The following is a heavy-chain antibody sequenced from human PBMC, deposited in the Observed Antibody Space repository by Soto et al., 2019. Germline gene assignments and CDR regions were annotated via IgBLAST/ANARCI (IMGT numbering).Heavy chain of an antibody. V-gene: IGHV1-3*01. CDR3: ARVGYVGGLSFDI. Sequence: SVTVCCKASVYTFNSYAMHWVRQAPGQRLEWMGWINAGNGNTKYSQKFQGRVTITRDTSASTAYMELSSLRSEDTAVYYCARVGYVGGLSFDIWGQGTMVTVSS. D-gene: IGHD2-15*01. CDR2: INAGNGNT. CDR1: VYTFNSYA. J-gene: IGHJ3*02.